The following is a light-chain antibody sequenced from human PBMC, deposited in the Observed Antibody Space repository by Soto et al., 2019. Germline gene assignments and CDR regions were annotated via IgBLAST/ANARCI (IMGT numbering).Light chain of an antibody. J-gene: IGLJ2*01. CDR1: SNDVGGYDY. Sequence: QSALTQPASVSGSPGQSITISCTGTSNDVGGYDYVSWYQQHPGKAPKLVIYEVTNRPSGVSNRFSGSKSGNTAALTISGLQAEDEAVYYCSSYTSDNTVVFGGGTQLTVL. CDR2: EVT. CDR3: SSYTSDNTVV. V-gene: IGLV2-14*01.